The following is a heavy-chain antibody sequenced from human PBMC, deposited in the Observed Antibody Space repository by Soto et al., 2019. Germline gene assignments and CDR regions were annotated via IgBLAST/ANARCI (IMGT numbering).Heavy chain of an antibody. D-gene: IGHD3-3*01. CDR2: IRSKANSYAT. CDR1: GFTFSGSV. V-gene: IGHV3-73*01. J-gene: IGHJ4*02. CDR3: ARGVYDFWSGHPKGLDY. Sequence: PGGSLRLSCAASGFTFSGSVMHWVRQASGKRLAWVGRIRSKANSYATAYSVSVKGRFTISRDDSRNTADLQMNSLKTEDTAVYYCARGVYDFWSGHPKGLDYWGEGXVVTVPS.